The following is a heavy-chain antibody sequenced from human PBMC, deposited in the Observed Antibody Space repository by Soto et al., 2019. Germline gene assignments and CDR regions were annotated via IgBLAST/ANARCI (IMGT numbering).Heavy chain of an antibody. CDR1: GGTFSSYA. V-gene: IGHV1-69*13. CDR2: IIPIFGTA. CDR3: ANMVRGVIHTPYYYYGMDV. Sequence: SVKVSCKASGGTFSSYAISWVRQAPGQGLEWMGGIIPIFGTANYAQKFQGRVTITADESTSTAYMELSSLRSEDTAVYYCANMVRGVIHTPYYYYGMDVWGQGTTVTVSS. J-gene: IGHJ6*02. D-gene: IGHD3-10*01.